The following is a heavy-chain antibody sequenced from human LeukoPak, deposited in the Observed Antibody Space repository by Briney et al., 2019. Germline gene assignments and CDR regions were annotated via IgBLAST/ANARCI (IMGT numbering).Heavy chain of an antibody. J-gene: IGHJ3*02. V-gene: IGHV3-74*01. Sequence: GGSLRLSCAASGFTFSSYWMHWVRQAPGKGLVWVSRINSDGSSTSYADSVKGRFTISRDNAKNTLYLQMNSLRAEDTAVYYCARVRVRDYVWGSYPNDAFDIWGQGTWSPSLQ. CDR3: ARVRVRDYVWGSYPNDAFDI. CDR2: INSDGSST. D-gene: IGHD3-16*02. CDR1: GFTFSSYW.